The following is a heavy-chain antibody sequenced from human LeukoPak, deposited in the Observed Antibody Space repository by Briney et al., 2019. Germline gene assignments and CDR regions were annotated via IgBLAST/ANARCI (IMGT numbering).Heavy chain of an antibody. CDR3: AKASGSFHFYYYGMDV. V-gene: IGHV3-7*01. D-gene: IGHD1-26*01. J-gene: IGHJ6*02. Sequence: GGSLRLSCVGSGFSFSSYWMSWVRQAPGKGLEWVANIKQDGSDKYYVDSVKDRFTISRDNAKNSMYLQVNSLRAENTAVYYCAKASGSFHFYYYGMDVWGQGTTVTVSS. CDR2: IKQDGSDK. CDR1: GFSFSSYW.